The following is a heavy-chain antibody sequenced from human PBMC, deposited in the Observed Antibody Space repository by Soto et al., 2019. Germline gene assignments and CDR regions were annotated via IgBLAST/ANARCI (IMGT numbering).Heavy chain of an antibody. CDR2: IYYGGST. CDR1: GDSISTDY. J-gene: IGHJ3*02. V-gene: IGHV4-59*08. D-gene: IGHD6-19*01. Sequence: SETLSLTCTVSGDSISTDYWSWIRQSPGKGLEWIGFIYYGGSTNYNPSLKSRVTISVDTPKNQFSLKLSSVTAADTAVYYCARQQWLVLNAFDIWGQGTMVTVSS. CDR3: ARQQWLVLNAFDI.